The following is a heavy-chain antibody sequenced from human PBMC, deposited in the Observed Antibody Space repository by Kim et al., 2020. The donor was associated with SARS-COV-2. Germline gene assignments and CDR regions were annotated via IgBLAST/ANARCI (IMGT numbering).Heavy chain of an antibody. Sequence: DSVKGRFTISKDNTRDTLYVQMNTLRAEDTAVYYCAKAGGSSGYGNYSFDFWGQGTLVTVSS. CDR3: AKAGGSSGYGNYSFDF. J-gene: IGHJ4*02. D-gene: IGHD5-12*01. V-gene: IGHV3-23*01.